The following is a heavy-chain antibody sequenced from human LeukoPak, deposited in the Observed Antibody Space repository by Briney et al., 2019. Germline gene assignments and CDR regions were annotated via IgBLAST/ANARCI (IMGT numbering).Heavy chain of an antibody. CDR2: ISWNSGSI. CDR1: GFTFDDYA. D-gene: IGHD3-10*01. Sequence: PGGSLRLSCAASGFTFDDYAMHWVRQAPGKGLEWVSGISWNSGSIGYADSVKGRFTISRDNAKNSLYLQMNSLRAEDTALYYCAKVARVVRGDYYVYWGQGTLVTVSS. CDR3: AKVARVVRGDYYVY. J-gene: IGHJ4*02. V-gene: IGHV3-9*01.